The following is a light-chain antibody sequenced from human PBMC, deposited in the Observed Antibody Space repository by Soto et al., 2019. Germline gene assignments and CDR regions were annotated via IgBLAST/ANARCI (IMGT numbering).Light chain of an antibody. J-gene: IGLJ1*01. CDR2: EVS. CDR1: SSDVGSYNL. Sequence: QSALTQPASVSGSPGQSITITCTGTSSDVGSYNLVSWYQHHPGKAPKLMISEVSKRPSGVSNRFSGSKSGSTASLTISGLQAEDEADYYCCSYAGSTTFYVFGTGTQLTVL. V-gene: IGLV2-23*02. CDR3: CSYAGSTTFYV.